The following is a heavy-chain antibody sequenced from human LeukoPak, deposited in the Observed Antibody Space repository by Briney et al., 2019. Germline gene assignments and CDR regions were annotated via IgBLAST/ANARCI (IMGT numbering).Heavy chain of an antibody. D-gene: IGHD6-13*01. CDR3: AKSPFAIAAAGGGFDY. Sequence: PGGSLRLSCAASGFTFSSYAMSWVRQAPGKGLEWVSAISGSGGSTYYADSVKGRFTISRDNSKNTLYLQMNSLRAEDTAVYYCAKSPFAIAAAGGGFDYWGQGTLVTVSS. CDR1: GFTFSSYA. CDR2: ISGSGGST. V-gene: IGHV3-23*01. J-gene: IGHJ4*02.